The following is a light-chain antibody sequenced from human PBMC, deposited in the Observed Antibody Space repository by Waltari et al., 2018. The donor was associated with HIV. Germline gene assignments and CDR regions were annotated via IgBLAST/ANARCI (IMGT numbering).Light chain of an antibody. Sequence: EIVMTQSPAPLSVSPGERATLSCRASQSVSSNLAWYQQKPGQAPRLLIYGASIRATGIPARFSGSGSGTEFTLTISSLQSEDFAVYYCQQYNNWLRTFGQGTKVEIK. CDR3: QQYNNWLRT. CDR1: QSVSSN. V-gene: IGKV3-15*01. J-gene: IGKJ1*01. CDR2: GAS.